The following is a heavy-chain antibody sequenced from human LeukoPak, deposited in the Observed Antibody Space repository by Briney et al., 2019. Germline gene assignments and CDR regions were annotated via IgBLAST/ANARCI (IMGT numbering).Heavy chain of an antibody. J-gene: IGHJ4*02. V-gene: IGHV4-59*01. Sequence: SETLSLTCTVSGGSISYYLSWIRQPPGKGLEWIGYVYYSGTTNYNPSLKSRVTISVVTAKNQFALKLSSVTAADTAVYYCARFEGSRPSYFDSWGQGTLVTVSS. CDR1: GGSISYY. CDR2: VYYSGTT. D-gene: IGHD6-13*01. CDR3: ARFEGSRPSYFDS.